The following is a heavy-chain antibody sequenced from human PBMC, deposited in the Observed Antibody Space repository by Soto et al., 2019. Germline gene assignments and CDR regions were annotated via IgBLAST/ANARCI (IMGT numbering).Heavy chain of an antibody. CDR2: IYSGGST. CDR3: ARESAGYGGGYYCYYGMDV. CDR1: GFTVSSNY. V-gene: IGHV3-53*02. D-gene: IGHD5-12*01. J-gene: IGHJ6*02. Sequence: EVQLVETGGGLIQPGGSLRLSCAASGFTVSSNYMSWVRQAPGKGLEWVSVIYSGGSTYYADSVKGRFTISRDNSKNTLYLQMNSLRAEDTAVYYCARESAGYGGGYYCYYGMDVWGQGTTVTVSS.